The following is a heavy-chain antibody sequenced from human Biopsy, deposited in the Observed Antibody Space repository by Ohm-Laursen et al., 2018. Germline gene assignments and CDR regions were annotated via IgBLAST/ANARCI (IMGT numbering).Heavy chain of an antibody. V-gene: IGHV4-59*01. J-gene: IGHJ6*02. CDR3: ARDRIAYCTATSCDNFGLDV. CDR1: SASINLYY. Sequence: SDTLSLTCTVSSASINLYYWGWIRQSPGKGLEWIGYINHSGHTNYNPSLKSRLTMSVDTSKSQFSLKLTSVTAADTAVYYCARDRIAYCTATSCDNFGLDVWGQGTTVTVSS. D-gene: IGHD2-8*02. CDR2: INHSGHT.